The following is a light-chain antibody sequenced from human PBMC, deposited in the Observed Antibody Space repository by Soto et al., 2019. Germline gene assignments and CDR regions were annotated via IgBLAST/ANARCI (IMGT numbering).Light chain of an antibody. V-gene: IGLV1-44*01. CDR1: SSNFGSNT. CDR2: SNN. J-gene: IGLJ1*01. Sequence: QSVLTQPPSASGTPGQRVTISCSGSSSNFGSNTVNWYQQLPGTAPKLLIYSNNQRPSGVPDRFSGSKSGTSASLAISGLQSEDEADYYCAAWDDSLNGRYVFGTGTMVTVL. CDR3: AAWDDSLNGRYV.